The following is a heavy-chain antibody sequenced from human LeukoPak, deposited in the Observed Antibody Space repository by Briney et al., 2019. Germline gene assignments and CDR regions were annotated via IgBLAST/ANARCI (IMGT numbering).Heavy chain of an antibody. CDR1: GGTFSSYA. J-gene: IGHJ4*02. CDR3: ARSHYYGSGMSSDY. D-gene: IGHD3-10*01. CDR2: VIPIFGTA. V-gene: IGHV1-69*01. Sequence: GASVKVSCKASGGTFSSYAISWVRQAPGQGLEGMGGVIPIFGTANYAQKFQGRVTITADESTSTAYMELSSLRSEDTAVYYCARSHYYGSGMSSDYWGQGTLVTVSS.